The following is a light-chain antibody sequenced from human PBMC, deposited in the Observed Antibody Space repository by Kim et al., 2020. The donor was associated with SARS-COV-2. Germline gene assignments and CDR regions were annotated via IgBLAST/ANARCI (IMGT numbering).Light chain of an antibody. V-gene: IGLV2-18*02. CDR3: SSITRSGTYV. J-gene: IGLJ1*01. CDR1: GNDVGGYYSH. Sequence: QSVTISCTGTGNDVGGYYSHVSWHQQPPGSAPKLVISEVTQRPSGVPHRFSGSKSGNTASLTISGLQAEDEADYYCSSITRSGTYVFGTGTKVTVL. CDR2: EVT.